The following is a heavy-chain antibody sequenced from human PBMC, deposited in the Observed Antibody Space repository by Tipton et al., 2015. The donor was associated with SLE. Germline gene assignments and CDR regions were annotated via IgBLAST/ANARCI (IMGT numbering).Heavy chain of an antibody. J-gene: IGHJ4*02. V-gene: IGHV4-34*01. CDR2: INHSGST. D-gene: IGHD6-13*01. CDR3: ARDISSSWYSFDY. CDR1: GGSFSGYY. Sequence: GLVKPSETLSLTCAVYGGSFSGYYWSWIRQPPGKGLEWIGEINHSGSTNYNPSLKSRVTISVDTSKNQFSLKLSSVTAADTAVYYCARDISSSWYSFDYWGQGTQVTVSS.